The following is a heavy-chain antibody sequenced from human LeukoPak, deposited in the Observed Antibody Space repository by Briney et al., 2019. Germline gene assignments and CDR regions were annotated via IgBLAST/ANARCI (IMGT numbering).Heavy chain of an antibody. CDR2: ISSSSSYT. CDR3: ASSIRAMAPFDY. V-gene: IGHV3-11*06. CDR1: GFPFRDYY. Sequence: GGSLRLSCAASGFPFRDYYMSWIRQAPGKGLEWVSYISSSSSYTNYADSVKGRFTISRDNAKNSLYLQVNSLRAEDTAVYYCASSIRAMAPFDYWGQGTLVTVSS. D-gene: IGHD3-3*02. J-gene: IGHJ4*02.